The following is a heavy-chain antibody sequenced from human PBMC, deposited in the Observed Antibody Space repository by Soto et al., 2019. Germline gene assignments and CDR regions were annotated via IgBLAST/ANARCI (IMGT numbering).Heavy chain of an antibody. CDR1: GYILTELS. D-gene: IGHD3-3*01. CDR3: ATPLGGYENDFDYYGMDV. J-gene: IGHJ6*02. V-gene: IGHV1-24*01. Sequence: ASVKVSCKVSGYILTELSMHWVRQAPGKGLEWMGSFDPEDGETIYAQKFQGRVTMTEDTSTDTAYMELSSLRSEDTAVYYCATPLGGYENDFDYYGMDVWGQGTTVTSP. CDR2: FDPEDGET.